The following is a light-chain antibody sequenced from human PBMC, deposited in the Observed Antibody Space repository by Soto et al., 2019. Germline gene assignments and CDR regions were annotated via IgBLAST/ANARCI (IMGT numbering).Light chain of an antibody. CDR1: QSVNNNY. CDR2: GAS. V-gene: IGKV3-20*01. CDR3: HHYCSSFT. Sequence: EIVLTQSPGTLSLSPGERATLSCRASQSVNNNYLASYWQTPGQGTRLLIYGASTRATAIPDRFSGSGSGTDFTLTISRLEPEDFAEDYCHHYCSSFTFGQGTRLEIK. J-gene: IGKJ5*01.